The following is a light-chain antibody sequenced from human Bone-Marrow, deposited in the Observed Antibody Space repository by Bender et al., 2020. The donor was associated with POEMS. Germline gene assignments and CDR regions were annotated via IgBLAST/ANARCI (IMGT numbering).Light chain of an antibody. V-gene: IGLV2-11*01. CDR3: SSYAGTYNVV. Sequence: QSALTQPRSVSGSPGQSVTISCTGIRRDNGDHKYVYWDQQHAVTAPRLILYDVFKRPSGVPDRFSGSKSGNTASLTISGLQAEDEAEYFCSSYAGTYNVVFGGGTKVTVL. CDR2: DVF. CDR1: RRDNGDHKY. J-gene: IGLJ2*01.